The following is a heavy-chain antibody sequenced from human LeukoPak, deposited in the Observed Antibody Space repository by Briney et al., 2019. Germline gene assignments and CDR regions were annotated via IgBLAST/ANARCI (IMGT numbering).Heavy chain of an antibody. Sequence: PSETLSLTCAVYGVSFSGYYWSWIRQPPGKGLEWIGEINHSGSTNYNPSLKSRVTISVDTSKNQFSLKLSSVTAADTAVYYCARDHVVPYYDFWSGYLGPYMDVWGKGTTVTVSS. CDR2: INHSGST. J-gene: IGHJ6*03. D-gene: IGHD3-3*01. V-gene: IGHV4-34*01. CDR1: GVSFSGYY. CDR3: ARDHVVPYYDFWSGYLGPYMDV.